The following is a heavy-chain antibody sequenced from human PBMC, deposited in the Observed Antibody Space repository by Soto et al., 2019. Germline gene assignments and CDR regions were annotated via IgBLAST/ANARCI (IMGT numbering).Heavy chain of an antibody. CDR1: GFTFSSYS. Sequence: VQLVESGGGLVKPGGSLRLSCAASGFTFSSYSMNWVRQAPGKGLEWVSSISSSSSYIYYADSVKGRFTISRDNAKNSLYLQMNSLRAEDTAVYYCARDGYYDSSGYRKYYYGMDVWGQGTTVTVSS. CDR2: ISSSSSYI. D-gene: IGHD3-22*01. V-gene: IGHV3-21*01. J-gene: IGHJ6*02. CDR3: ARDGYYDSSGYRKYYYGMDV.